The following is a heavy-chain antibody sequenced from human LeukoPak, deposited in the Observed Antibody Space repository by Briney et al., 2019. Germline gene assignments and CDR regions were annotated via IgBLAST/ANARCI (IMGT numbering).Heavy chain of an antibody. J-gene: IGHJ4*02. D-gene: IGHD5-24*01. CDR3: ARDKGGDGYNWLH. CDR2: IYYSGNT. CDR1: GGSIDGYY. Sequence: SETLSLTCTVSGGSIDGYYWSWIRQSPGKGLEWIGYIYYSGNTNYNPSLKSRVTISLDTSKNQFSLNLTSVTAADTAVYYCARDKGGDGYNWLHWGQGTLVTVSS. V-gene: IGHV4-59*01.